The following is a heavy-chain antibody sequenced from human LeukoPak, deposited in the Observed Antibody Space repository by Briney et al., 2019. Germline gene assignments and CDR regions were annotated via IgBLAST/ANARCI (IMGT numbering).Heavy chain of an antibody. J-gene: IGHJ4*02. CDR3: ARHRSSGDDY. Sequence: KPSETLSLTCTVSGGSISGYYWSWIRQPPGKGLEWIGYIYYSGSTTYNPSLKSRVTMSVDTSKNQLSLRVSSVTAADTAVYCCARHRSSGDDYWGQGTLVTVSS. CDR1: GGSISGYY. D-gene: IGHD6-25*01. V-gene: IGHV4-59*08. CDR2: IYYSGST.